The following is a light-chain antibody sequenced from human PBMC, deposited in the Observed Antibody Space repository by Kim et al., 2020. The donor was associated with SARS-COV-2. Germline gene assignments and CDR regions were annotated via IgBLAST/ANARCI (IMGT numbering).Light chain of an antibody. J-gene: IGLJ3*02. CDR2: YDT. CDR1: DIGTKS. V-gene: IGLV3-21*04. CDR3: QVWDSGSDQWV. Sequence: SYELTQPPSVSEAPGKTATITCGGDDIGTKSVHWYQQKPGQAPVLVIYYDTDRPSGIPERFSASNPGNTATLTVSRVEAGDEADYYCQVWDSGSDQWVFG.